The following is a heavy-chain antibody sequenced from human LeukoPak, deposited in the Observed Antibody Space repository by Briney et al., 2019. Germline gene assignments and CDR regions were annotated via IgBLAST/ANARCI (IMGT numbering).Heavy chain of an antibody. Sequence: SETLSLTCTVSGGSISSYYWSWIRQPPGKGLEWIGYIYYSGSTNYNPSLKSRVTISVDTSKNQFSQKLSSVAAADTAVYYCARRPGYFFDYWGQGTLVTVSS. CDR3: ARRPGYFFDY. CDR2: IYYSGST. V-gene: IGHV4-59*08. CDR1: GGSISSYY. D-gene: IGHD5-12*01. J-gene: IGHJ4*02.